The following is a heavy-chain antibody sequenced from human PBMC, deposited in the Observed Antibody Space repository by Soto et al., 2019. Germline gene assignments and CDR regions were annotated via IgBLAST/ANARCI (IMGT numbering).Heavy chain of an antibody. V-gene: IGHV4-59*08. CDR2: IYYSGST. CDR1: GGSISSYY. J-gene: IGHJ4*02. CDR3: ARRYGYSFDY. Sequence: SLTCTVSGGSISSYYWSWIRQPPGKGLEWIGYIYYSGSTNYNPSLKSRVTISVDTSKNQFSLKLSSVTAAYTAVYYCARRYGYSFDYWGQGTLVTVSS. D-gene: IGHD1-1*01.